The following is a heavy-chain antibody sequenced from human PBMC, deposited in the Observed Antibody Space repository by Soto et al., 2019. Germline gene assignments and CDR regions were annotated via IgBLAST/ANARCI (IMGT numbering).Heavy chain of an antibody. D-gene: IGHD3-22*01. CDR3: ATGWLSLPKRFDY. Sequence: SETLSLTCTVSGGSVSSGSYYWSWIRQPPGKGLEWIGYIYYSGSTNYNPSLKSRVTISVDTSKNQFSLKLSSVTAADTAVYYCATGWLSLPKRFDYWGQGTLVTVSS. V-gene: IGHV4-61*01. CDR2: IYYSGST. CDR1: GGSVSSGSYY. J-gene: IGHJ4*02.